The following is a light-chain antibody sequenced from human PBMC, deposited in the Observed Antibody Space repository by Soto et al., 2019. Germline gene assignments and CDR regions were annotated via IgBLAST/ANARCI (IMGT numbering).Light chain of an antibody. V-gene: IGKV3-15*01. CDR1: QSVSSN. Sequence: EIVMTQSPATLSLSPGERATLSCRASQSVSSNLAWYQQKPGQAPRLLIYGASTRATGIPARVSGSGSGTEFTLTISSLQSEDFAVYYCQQYNNWPQTFGQGTKVDIK. CDR2: GAS. J-gene: IGKJ1*01. CDR3: QQYNNWPQT.